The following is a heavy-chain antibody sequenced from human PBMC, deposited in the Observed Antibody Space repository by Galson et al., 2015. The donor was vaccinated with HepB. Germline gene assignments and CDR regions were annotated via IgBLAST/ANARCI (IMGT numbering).Heavy chain of an antibody. CDR1: GCTFTSNA. CDR2: INTKTGNP. D-gene: IGHD6-19*01. V-gene: IGHV7-4-1*02. Sequence: SVKVSCKASGCTFTSNAMNWVRQAPGQGLEWMGWINTKTGNPTYAQGFTGRFVFSLDTSVSTAYLQISSLKTEDSAIYFCARVTQSSGWYASDYWGQGTQVTVSS. J-gene: IGHJ4*02. CDR3: ARVTQSSGWYASDY.